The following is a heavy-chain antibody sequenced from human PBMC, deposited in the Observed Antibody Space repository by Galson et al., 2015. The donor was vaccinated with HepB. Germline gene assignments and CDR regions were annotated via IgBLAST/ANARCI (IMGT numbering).Heavy chain of an antibody. CDR1: GYTFTDYY. Sequence: SVKVSCKASGYTFTDYYMHWVRQAPRQGLEWMGLINPSGGSTRYAQKFQDRITMTRDTSTSTVYMELSSLRSEDTAVYYCARDYYDSSAYQSHTFDYWGQGTLVTVSS. D-gene: IGHD3-22*01. V-gene: IGHV1-46*01. CDR3: ARDYYDSSAYQSHTFDY. J-gene: IGHJ4*02. CDR2: INPSGGST.